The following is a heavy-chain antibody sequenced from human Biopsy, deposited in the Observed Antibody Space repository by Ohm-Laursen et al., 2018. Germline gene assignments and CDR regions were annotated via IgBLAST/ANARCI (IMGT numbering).Heavy chain of an antibody. Sequence: ATVKISCKASGYSFTSYYTHWVRQAPGQGLEWMGMINPSGSTTSYPQIFQGRVTMTRDTSKSTVYMELSSLRSADTAVYFCARNTGWYGDLYYFDYWGQGTLVTVSS. CDR3: ARNTGWYGDLYYFDY. J-gene: IGHJ4*02. CDR2: INPSGSTT. D-gene: IGHD6-19*01. CDR1: GYSFTSYY. V-gene: IGHV1-46*01.